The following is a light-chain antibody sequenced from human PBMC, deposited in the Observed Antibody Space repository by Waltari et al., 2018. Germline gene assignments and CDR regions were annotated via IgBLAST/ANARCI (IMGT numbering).Light chain of an antibody. CDR2: TDN. CDR3: ATWDDTLHGCWV. Sequence: QSVLTQPPSASGTPGQRVTISCSGSSSNIGSDTVNWFQHLPGTAPKLLIYTDNQWPSGVPDRFSGSKSGTSAALAISGLQSEDEADYYCATWDDTLHGCWVFGGGTKLTVL. J-gene: IGLJ3*02. CDR1: SSNIGSDT. V-gene: IGLV1-44*01.